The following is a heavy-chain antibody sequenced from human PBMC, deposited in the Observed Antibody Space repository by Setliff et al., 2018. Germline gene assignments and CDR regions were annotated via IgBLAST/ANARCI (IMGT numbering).Heavy chain of an antibody. V-gene: IGHV3-21*01. J-gene: IGHJ4*02. Sequence: LRLSCAASGFTFTTYSMIWVRQPPGTGLEWVSSISSSSSHIYYADSVKGRFTISRDNAQNLLYLQLDSLRAEDTAMYYCARAKGTTMATQYFDYWGEGTLVTVSS. D-gene: IGHD3-10*01. CDR2: ISSSSSHI. CDR3: ARAKGTTMATQYFDY. CDR1: GFTFTTYS.